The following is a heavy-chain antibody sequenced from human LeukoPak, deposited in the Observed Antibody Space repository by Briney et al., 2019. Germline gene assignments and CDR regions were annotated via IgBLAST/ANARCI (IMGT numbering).Heavy chain of an antibody. CDR1: GFTFSDYY. CDR3: PSAEVDTAMVTWFHF. V-gene: IGHV3-11*06. Sequence: GGSLRLACAASGFTFSDYYMSWIRQAPGKGLEWVSYISSSSSYTNYADSVKGRFTISRDNAQNSLYLQMNSLRAEDTPVYYCPSAEVDTAMVTWFHFWGQGPLVTVSS. CDR2: ISSSSSYT. J-gene: IGHJ4*02. D-gene: IGHD5-18*01.